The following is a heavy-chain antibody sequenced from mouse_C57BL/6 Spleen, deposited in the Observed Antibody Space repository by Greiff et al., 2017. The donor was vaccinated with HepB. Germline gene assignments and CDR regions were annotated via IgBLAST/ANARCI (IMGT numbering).Heavy chain of an antibody. J-gene: IGHJ2*01. CDR1: GFTFSDYY. V-gene: IGHV5-16*01. Sequence: EVQRVESEGGLVQPGSSMKLSCTASGFTFSDYYMAWVRQVPEKGLEWVANINYDGSSTYYLDSLKSRFIISRDNAKNILYLQMSSLKSEDTATYYCARDTVLDYWGQGTTLTVSS. CDR2: INYDGSST. CDR3: ARDTVLDY.